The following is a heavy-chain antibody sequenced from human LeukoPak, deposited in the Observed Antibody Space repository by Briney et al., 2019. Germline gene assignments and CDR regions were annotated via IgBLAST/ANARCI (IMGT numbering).Heavy chain of an antibody. CDR1: GGSISSSSYY. CDR2: IYYSGST. J-gene: IGHJ6*03. CDR3: ARLYVYYYYMDV. V-gene: IGHV4-39*01. D-gene: IGHD3-16*01. Sequence: PSETLSLTCTVSGGSISSSSYYWGWIRQPPGKGLEWIGSIYYSGSTYYNPSLKSRVTISVDTSKNQFSLKLSSVTAADTAAYYCARLYVYYYYMDVWGKGTTVTVSS.